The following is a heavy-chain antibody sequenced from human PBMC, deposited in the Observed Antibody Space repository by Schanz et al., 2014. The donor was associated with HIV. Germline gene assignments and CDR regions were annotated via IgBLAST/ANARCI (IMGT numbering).Heavy chain of an antibody. Sequence: DVQLVESGGGLEQPGGSLRLSCAASGFTFSTYRMNWVRQAPGKGLEWISSISSNTNYINYADSVKGRFTISRDNAKNSLYLQMNSLRFADTAVYYCVRGDTVFEYWGQGTLVTVS. V-gene: IGHV3-21*02. CDR3: VRGDTVFEY. CDR1: GFTFSTYR. D-gene: IGHD5-18*01. CDR2: ISSNTNYI. J-gene: IGHJ4*02.